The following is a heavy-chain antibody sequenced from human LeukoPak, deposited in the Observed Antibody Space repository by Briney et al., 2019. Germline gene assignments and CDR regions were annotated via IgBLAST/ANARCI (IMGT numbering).Heavy chain of an antibody. CDR1: GYTFTGYY. CDR3: ARGSGSYYAAFDI. J-gene: IGHJ3*02. Sequence: ASVKVSCKASGYTFTGYYMHWVRQAPGQGLEWMGWINPNSGGTNYAQKFQGRVTMTRDTSISTAYMELSRLRPDDTAVYYCARGSGSYYAAFDIWGQGTMVTVSS. CDR2: INPNSGGT. D-gene: IGHD1-26*01. V-gene: IGHV1-2*02.